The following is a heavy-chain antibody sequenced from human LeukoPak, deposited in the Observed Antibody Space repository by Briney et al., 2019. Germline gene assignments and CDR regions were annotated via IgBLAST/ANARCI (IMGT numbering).Heavy chain of an antibody. CDR1: GFSFSRNA. CDR3: ATHDTMVGVS. J-gene: IGHJ4*02. Sequence: GGSLRLSCVASGFSFSRNAMNWLRQPPGKGLEWVSGVGGSNTDTSYADSVKGRFTISRDNSKSTVSLVMNNLRAEDTAIYYCATHDTMVGVSWGQGTLVTVSS. CDR2: VGGSNTDT. V-gene: IGHV3-23*01. D-gene: IGHD1-26*01.